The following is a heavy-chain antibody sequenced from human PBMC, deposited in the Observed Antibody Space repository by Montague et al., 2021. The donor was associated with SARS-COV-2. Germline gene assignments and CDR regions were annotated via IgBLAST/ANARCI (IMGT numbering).Heavy chain of an antibody. V-gene: IGHV4-34*01. CDR3: ARARQDVVVPALGIGAYYYYYYMDV. J-gene: IGHJ6*03. CDR1: NGSFSSFY. Sequence: SETLSLTCAVFNGSFSSFYWNWIRQPPGKGLEWIGEISHSGSTNYNPSLKSRVTISVDTSKNQFSLKLSSVTAADTAVYYCARARQDVVVPALGIGAYYYYYYMDVWGKGTTVTVSS. D-gene: IGHD2-2*01. CDR2: ISHSGST.